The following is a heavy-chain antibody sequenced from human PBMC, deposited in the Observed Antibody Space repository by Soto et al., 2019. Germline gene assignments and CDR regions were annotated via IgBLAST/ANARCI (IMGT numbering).Heavy chain of an antibody. CDR2: ISCCGGSA. CDR1: GFNFKKFA. D-gene: IGHD6-19*01. CDR3: AKADGQQWLIPHLDN. J-gene: IGHJ4*02. V-gene: IGHV3-23*01. Sequence: EVQLLESGGGVVQPGGSLRLSCVASGFNFKKFAMAWVRQAAGEGLEWVSGISCCGGSASYADSVKGRFSIARDDSKNTVSLLLNSLRVEDTAQYYCAKADGQQWLIPHLDNWGQGTLVTVS.